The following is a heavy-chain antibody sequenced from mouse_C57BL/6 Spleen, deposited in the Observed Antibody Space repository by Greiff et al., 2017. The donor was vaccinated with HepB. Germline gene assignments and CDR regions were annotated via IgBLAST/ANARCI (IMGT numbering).Heavy chain of an antibody. J-gene: IGHJ2*01. D-gene: IGHD1-1*02. Sequence: DVKLVESGGGLVKPGGSLKLSCAASGFTFSDYGMHWVRQAPEKGLEWVAYISSGSSTIYYADTVKGRFTISRDNAKNTLFLQMTSLRSEDTAMYYCARGLLGGYYFDYWGQGTTLTVSS. V-gene: IGHV5-17*01. CDR1: GFTFSDYG. CDR2: ISSGSSTI. CDR3: ARGLLGGYYFDY.